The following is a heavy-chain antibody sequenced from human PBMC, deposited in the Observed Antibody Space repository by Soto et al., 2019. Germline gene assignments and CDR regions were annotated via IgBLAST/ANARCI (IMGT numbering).Heavy chain of an antibody. Sequence: GRSLRLSCAAAGGTFGGYAMGWVLQAPGKGLEWVSAISGSGGSTYYADSVKGRFTISRDNSKNTLYLQMNSLRAEDTAVYYCAKESITMVRAHSYMDVWGKGTTVTVSS. V-gene: IGHV3-23*01. J-gene: IGHJ6*03. CDR1: GGTFGGYA. D-gene: IGHD3-10*01. CDR3: AKESITMVRAHSYMDV. CDR2: ISGSGGST.